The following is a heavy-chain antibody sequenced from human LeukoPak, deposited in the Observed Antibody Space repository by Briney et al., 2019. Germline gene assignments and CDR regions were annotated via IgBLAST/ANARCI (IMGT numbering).Heavy chain of an antibody. J-gene: IGHJ4*02. CDR1: GGSISSYY. CDR3: ARAPEYGGYDFDY. CDR2: IYYSGST. V-gene: IGHV4-59*01. D-gene: IGHD5-12*01. Sequence: SETLSLTCTVSGGSISSYYWSWIRQPPGKGLEWIGCIYYSGSTNYNPSLKSRVTISVDTSKNQFSLKLSSVTAADTAVYYCARAPEYGGYDFDYWGQGTLVTVSS.